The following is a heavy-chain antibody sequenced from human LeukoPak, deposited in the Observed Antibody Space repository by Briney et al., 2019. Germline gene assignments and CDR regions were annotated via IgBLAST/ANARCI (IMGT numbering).Heavy chain of an antibody. Sequence: ASVKVSCKVSGYTLTELSMHWVRQAPGKGLEWMGGFDPEDGETICAQKFQGRVTMTEDTSTDTAYMELSSLRSEDTAVYYCARVSCSGGSCYSIFFDYWGQGTLVSVSS. CDR3: ARVSCSGGSCYSIFFDY. V-gene: IGHV1-24*01. J-gene: IGHJ4*02. CDR1: GYTLTELS. CDR2: FDPEDGET. D-gene: IGHD2-15*01.